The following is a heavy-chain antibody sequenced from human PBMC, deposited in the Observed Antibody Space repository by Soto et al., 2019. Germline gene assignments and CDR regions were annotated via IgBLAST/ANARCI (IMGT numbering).Heavy chain of an antibody. CDR1: GGSISSSSYY. Sequence: SETLSLTCTVSGGSISSSSYYWGWIRQPPGKGLEWIGSIYYSGSTYYNPSLKSRVTISVDTSKNQFSLKLSSVTAADTAVYYCARQVGKSIAARPAFDIWGQGTMVTVSS. V-gene: IGHV4-39*01. CDR2: IYYSGST. J-gene: IGHJ3*02. CDR3: ARQVGKSIAARPAFDI. D-gene: IGHD6-6*01.